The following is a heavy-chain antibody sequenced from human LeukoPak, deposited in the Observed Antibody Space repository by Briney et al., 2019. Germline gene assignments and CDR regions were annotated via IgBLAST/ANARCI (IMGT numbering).Heavy chain of an antibody. CDR3: ARKSLAARGMDY. CDR1: GFTFSNYA. Sequence: GGSLRLSCAASGFTFSNYAMSWVRQAPGKGLEWVSAVSANGDNTYYTDSVKGRFTISRDNSKNTLYLQMNSLSGEDTSVYYCARKSLAARGMDYWGQGSLVTVSS. CDR2: VSANGDNT. J-gene: IGHJ4*02. V-gene: IGHV3-23*01. D-gene: IGHD6-6*01.